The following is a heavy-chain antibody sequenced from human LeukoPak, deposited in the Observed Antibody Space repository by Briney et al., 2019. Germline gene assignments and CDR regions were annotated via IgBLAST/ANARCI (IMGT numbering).Heavy chain of an antibody. V-gene: IGHV3-23*01. CDR3: AKDAMRGRLGHYYYYMDV. D-gene: IGHD5-12*01. Sequence: PGGSLRLSCAASGFTFSSYAMSWVRQAPGKGLEWVSAISGSGGSTYYADSVKGRFTISRDNSKNTLYLQMNSLRAEDTAVYYCAKDAMRGRLGHYYYYMDVWGKGTTVTVSS. CDR2: ISGSGGST. J-gene: IGHJ6*03. CDR1: GFTFSSYA.